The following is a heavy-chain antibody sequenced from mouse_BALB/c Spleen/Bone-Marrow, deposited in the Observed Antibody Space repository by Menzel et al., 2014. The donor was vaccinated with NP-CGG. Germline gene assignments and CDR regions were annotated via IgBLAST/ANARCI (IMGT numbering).Heavy chain of an antibody. CDR3: ARGYSNNYAMDY. J-gene: IGHJ4*01. CDR2: INTYFGDI. Sequence: AQLQQSGAELVRPGVSVKISCKGSGYTFTDYAMHWVKQSHAESLEWIGVINTYFGDISYNQKFKGKATIAVDKTSRTVYMELARLTAEDSDIYYCARGYSNNYAMDYWGQGTSVTVSS. V-gene: IGHV1S137*01. D-gene: IGHD2-5*01. CDR1: GYTFTDYA.